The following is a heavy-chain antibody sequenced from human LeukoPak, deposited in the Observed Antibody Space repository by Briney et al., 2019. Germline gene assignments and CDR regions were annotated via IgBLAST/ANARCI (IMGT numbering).Heavy chain of an antibody. V-gene: IGHV3-66*02. J-gene: IGHJ4*02. CDR3: VTSTGQQFIPYDY. Sequence: GGSLRLSCAASGFNVSSNYMTWIRQAPGKGLEWVSLIYGADAAYYAESVRGRFIISRDNLKSTLFLQMNSLRVEDTALYYCVTSTGQQFIPYDYWGQGTHVTVSS. CDR2: IYGADAA. D-gene: IGHD6-13*01. CDR1: GFNVSSNY.